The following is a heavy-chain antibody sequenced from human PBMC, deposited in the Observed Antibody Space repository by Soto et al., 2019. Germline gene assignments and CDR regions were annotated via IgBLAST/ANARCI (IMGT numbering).Heavy chain of an antibody. J-gene: IGHJ3*02. CDR1: GFTFSSYS. V-gene: IGHV3-48*02. Sequence: EVQLVESGGGLVQPGGSLRLSCAASGFTFSSYSMNWVRQAPGKGLEWVSYISSSSSTIYYADSVKGRFTISRDNDKSSLYLQMHSLREEDTAVYYCAMVIRRWGDAFDIWGQGTMVTVSS. CDR2: ISSSSSTI. CDR3: AMVIRRWGDAFDI. D-gene: IGHD3-16*01.